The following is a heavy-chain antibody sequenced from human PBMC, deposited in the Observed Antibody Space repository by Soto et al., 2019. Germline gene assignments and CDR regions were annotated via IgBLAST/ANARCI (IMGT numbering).Heavy chain of an antibody. J-gene: IGHJ6*03. CDR2: ISWNSGSI. CDR3: AKDISVDYYYYMDV. V-gene: IGHV3-9*01. D-gene: IGHD2-15*01. CDR1: GFTFDDYA. Sequence: GGSLRLSCAASGFTFDDYAMHWVRQAPGKGLEWVSGISWNSGSIGYADSVKGRFTISRDNAKNSLYLQMNSLRAEDTALYYCAKDISVDYYYYMDVWGKGTTVTVSS.